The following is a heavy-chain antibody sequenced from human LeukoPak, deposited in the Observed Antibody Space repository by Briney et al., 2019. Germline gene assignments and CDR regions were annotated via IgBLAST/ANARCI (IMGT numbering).Heavy chain of an antibody. D-gene: IGHD3-10*01. V-gene: IGHV4-4*07. CDR3: AKEGGESPVIWFDP. CDR1: GASINDNY. CDR2: INTSGNT. J-gene: IGHJ5*02. Sequence: PSETLSLTCNVSGASINDNYWSWIRQPAGKGLEWIGRINTSGNTNYNRSLKSRVTMSVDTPRNQFSLRLSSVTAADTAVYYCAKEGGESPVIWFDPWGQGTLVTVSS.